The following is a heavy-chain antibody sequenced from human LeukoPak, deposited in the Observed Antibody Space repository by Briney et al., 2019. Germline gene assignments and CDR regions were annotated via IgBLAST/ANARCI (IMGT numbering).Heavy chain of an antibody. D-gene: IGHD4-17*01. Sequence: PSETLSLTCAVSDDSFSSHYWTWIRQPPGKGLEWIGYISYIGSTNYNPSLRSRGTISIDTSKNQFSLKLSSVPAADTAVYYCARDLVTVTKGFDIWGQGTMVSVSS. CDR3: ARDLVTVTKGFDI. CDR1: DDSFSSHY. V-gene: IGHV4-59*11. J-gene: IGHJ3*02. CDR2: ISYIGST.